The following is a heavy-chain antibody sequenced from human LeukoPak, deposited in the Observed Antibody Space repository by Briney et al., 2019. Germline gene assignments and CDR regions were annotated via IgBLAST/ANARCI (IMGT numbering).Heavy chain of an antibody. CDR3: ASHLMGSGSYVVDY. CDR2: IYYSGST. V-gene: IGHV4-59*08. CDR1: GGSISSYY. J-gene: IGHJ4*02. D-gene: IGHD3-10*01. Sequence: KPSETLSLTCTVSGGSISSYYWSWIRQPPGKGLEWIGYIYYSGSTNYNPSLKSRVTISVDTSKNQFSLKLSSVTAADTAVYYCASHLMGSGSYVVDYWGQGTLVTVSS.